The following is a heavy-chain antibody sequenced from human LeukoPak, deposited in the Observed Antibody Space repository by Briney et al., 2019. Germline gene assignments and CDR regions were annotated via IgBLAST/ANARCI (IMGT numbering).Heavy chain of an antibody. D-gene: IGHD6-13*01. CDR1: GFPFSGSG. V-gene: IGHV3-33*01. CDR2: IWYDGSHQ. J-gene: IGHJ4*02. CDR3: ARASSWYFNY. Sequence: GGSLRLSCAASGFPFSGSGMHWVRQAPGKGLEWVAVIWYDGSHQYYADSVKGRFTISRDNAKNSLYLQMNSLRAEDTAVYYCARASSWYFNYWGQGTLVTVSS.